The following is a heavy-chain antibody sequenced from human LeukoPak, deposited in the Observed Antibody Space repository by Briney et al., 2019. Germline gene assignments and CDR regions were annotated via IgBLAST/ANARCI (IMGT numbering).Heavy chain of an antibody. Sequence: SETLSLTCAVYGGSFSGYYWSWIRQPPGKGLEWIGEINHSGSTNYNPSLKSRVTISVDTSKNQFSLKLSSVTAADTAVYYCARTWIQLWCTLMDVWGQGTTVTVSS. CDR3: ARTWIQLWCTLMDV. CDR2: INHSGST. D-gene: IGHD5-18*01. CDR1: GGSFSGYY. J-gene: IGHJ6*02. V-gene: IGHV4-34*01.